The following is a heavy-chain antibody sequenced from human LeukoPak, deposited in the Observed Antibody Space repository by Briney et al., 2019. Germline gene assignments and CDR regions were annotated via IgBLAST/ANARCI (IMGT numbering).Heavy chain of an antibody. CDR2: MNPNSGNT. J-gene: IGHJ6*02. D-gene: IGHD3-3*01. CDR3: ARGLYYDFWSGYYHTMKYYYGMDV. Sequence: ASVKVSCKASGYTFTSYDINWVRQATGQGLEWMGWMNPNSGNTGYVQKFQGRVTMTRNTSISTAYMELSSLRSEDTAVYYCARGLYYDFWSGYYHTMKYYYGMDVWGQGTTVTVSS. V-gene: IGHV1-8*01. CDR1: GYTFTSYD.